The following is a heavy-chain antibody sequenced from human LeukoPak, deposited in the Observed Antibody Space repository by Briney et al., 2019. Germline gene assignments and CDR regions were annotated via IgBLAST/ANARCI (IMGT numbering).Heavy chain of an antibody. CDR3: ARGRHVGATIDWFDP. CDR1: GYTFTGYY. Sequence: ASVKVSCKASGYTFTGYYMHWVRQAPGQGLEWMGWINPNSGGTNYAQKFQGRVTMTRDTSISTAYMELSRLRSDDTAVYYCARGRHVGATIDWFDPWGQGTLVTVSS. V-gene: IGHV1-2*02. CDR2: INPNSGGT. D-gene: IGHD1-26*01. J-gene: IGHJ5*02.